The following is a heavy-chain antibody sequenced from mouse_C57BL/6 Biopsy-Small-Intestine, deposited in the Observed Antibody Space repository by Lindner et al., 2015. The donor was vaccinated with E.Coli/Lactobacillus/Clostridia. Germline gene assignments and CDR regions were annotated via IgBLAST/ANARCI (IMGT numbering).Heavy chain of an antibody. CDR3: ARDRGNTIFWVVNDAFDI. V-gene: IGHV1-64*01. D-gene: IGHD1-1*02. CDR1: GYTFTSYC. CDR2: INPNGGNT. Sequence: SVKVSCKASGYTFTSYCIHWVRQAPGQGLEWMGIINPNGGNTVYAQKFQGRVTMTRDTSTSTVYMELSSLRSEDTAVYYCARDRGNTIFWVVNDAFDIWDQGTMVTVSS. J-gene: IGHJ3*01.